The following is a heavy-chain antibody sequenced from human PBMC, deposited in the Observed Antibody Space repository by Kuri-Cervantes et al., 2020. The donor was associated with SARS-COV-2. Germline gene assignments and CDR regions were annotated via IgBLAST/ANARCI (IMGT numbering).Heavy chain of an antibody. Sequence: SETLSLTCEVYGGSLSYYYWSWVRQPPGKGLEWIGEINHSGSTNYNPSLKSRVTISGDTSKNQFSLKLSSVTAADTAVYYCARAELGLGWFFDLWGRGTLGTVSS. V-gene: IGHV4-34*01. CDR2: INHSGST. CDR3: ARAELGLGWFFDL. J-gene: IGHJ2*01. D-gene: IGHD6-13*01. CDR1: GGSLSYYY.